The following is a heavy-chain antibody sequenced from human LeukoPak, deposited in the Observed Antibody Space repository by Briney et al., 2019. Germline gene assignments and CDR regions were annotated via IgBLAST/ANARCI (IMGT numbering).Heavy chain of an antibody. CDR1: GFTFSSYG. J-gene: IGHJ4*02. V-gene: IGHV3-23*01. Sequence: GGTLRLSCAASGFTFSSYGMSWVRQAPGKGLEWVSAISGSGGSTYYADSVKGRSTISRDNSKNTLYLQMNSLRAEDTAVYYCGKKSVGWFGELLDYWGQGTLVTVSS. D-gene: IGHD3-10*01. CDR3: GKKSVGWFGELLDY. CDR2: ISGSGGST.